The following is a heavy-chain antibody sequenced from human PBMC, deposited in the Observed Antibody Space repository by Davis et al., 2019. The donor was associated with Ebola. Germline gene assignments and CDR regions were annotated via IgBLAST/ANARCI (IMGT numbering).Heavy chain of an antibody. D-gene: IGHD3-16*01. CDR2: INHSGST. J-gene: IGHJ4*02. CDR1: GGSFSGYY. CDR3: ARSYGENYFDY. V-gene: IGHV4-34*01. Sequence: MPSETLSLTCAVYGGSFSGYYWSWIRQPPGKGLEWIGEINHSGSTNYNPSLKSRVTISVDTSKNQFSLKLSSVTAEDTAVYYCARSYGENYFDYWGQGTLVIVSS.